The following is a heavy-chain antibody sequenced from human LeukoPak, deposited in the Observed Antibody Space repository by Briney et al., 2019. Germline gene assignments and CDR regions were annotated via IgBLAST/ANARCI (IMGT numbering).Heavy chain of an antibody. Sequence: GGSLRLSCAASGFTFSSYWMSWVRQAPGKGLEWVANIKQDGSDKYHVDSVKGRFTISRDNARNSLYLQMNSLRAEDTAVYYCARGNGGSSWYPYNWFDPWAREPWSPSPQ. CDR3: ARGNGGSSWYPYNWFDP. V-gene: IGHV3-7*03. CDR1: GFTFSSYW. D-gene: IGHD6-13*01. CDR2: IKQDGSDK. J-gene: IGHJ5*02.